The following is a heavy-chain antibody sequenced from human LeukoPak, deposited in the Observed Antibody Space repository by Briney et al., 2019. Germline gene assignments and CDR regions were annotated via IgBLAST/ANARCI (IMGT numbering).Heavy chain of an antibody. Sequence: GGSLRLSCVASGFTVSSNYMSWVRQAPGKGLEWVGRVRNKANGYRTEYAASVKGRFTVSGDASKSSLYLQMNSLKTEDTAVYYCARSGYCGAGTCYSDYFDYWGQGTLVTVSS. V-gene: IGHV3-72*01. CDR1: GFTVSSNY. CDR3: ARSGYCGAGTCYSDYFDY. J-gene: IGHJ4*02. CDR2: VRNKANGYRT. D-gene: IGHD2-15*01.